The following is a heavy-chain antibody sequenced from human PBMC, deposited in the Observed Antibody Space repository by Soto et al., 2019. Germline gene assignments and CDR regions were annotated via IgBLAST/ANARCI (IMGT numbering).Heavy chain of an antibody. J-gene: IGHJ6*01. CDR3: AKSTGGYDFWSGSLGMEV. D-gene: IGHD3-3*01. Sequence: WGCLRVSCASSGFTFSIYAMSWVRQAPGKGLDWASAISSSGGSTYYADSVKGRFTISIDNSKNTLYLQMNSLRAEDTAVYYCAKSTGGYDFWSGSLGMEVWGQGTTVTVSS. CDR1: GFTFSIYA. CDR2: ISSSGGST. V-gene: IGHV3-23*01.